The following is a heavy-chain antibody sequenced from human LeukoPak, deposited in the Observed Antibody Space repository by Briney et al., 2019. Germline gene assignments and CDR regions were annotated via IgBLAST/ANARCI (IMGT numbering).Heavy chain of an antibody. D-gene: IGHD4-23*01. CDR3: AKANALMVTPSPMRLWEYYFDY. CDR2: IRYDGSNI. J-gene: IGHJ4*02. CDR1: GFTFSSSG. V-gene: IGHV3-30*02. Sequence: GGSLRLSCAASGFTFSSSGMHWVRQAPGKGLEWVAFIRYDGSNIYYADSVKGRFTISRDNSKNTLYLQMNSLRAEDTALYYCAKANALMVTPSPMRLWEYYFDYWGQGTLVTVSS.